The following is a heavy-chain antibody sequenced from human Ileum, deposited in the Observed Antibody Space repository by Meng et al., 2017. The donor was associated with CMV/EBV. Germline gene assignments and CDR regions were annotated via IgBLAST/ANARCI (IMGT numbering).Heavy chain of an antibody. CDR2: ITTYNGET. J-gene: IGHJ5*02. CDR3: ARDGVYCNPSGS. CDR1: GYTFTYFA. V-gene: IGHV1-18*01. D-gene: IGHD4-11*01. Sequence: QLQLLPSGAEVKQPAAAVDVSRTRSGYTFTYFAISWLQQAAGQGLELMGWITTYNGETKPAQKFTDSVTMTRDTSTSTAYMELRIPRSDDTAVYYFARDGVYCNPSGSWGQGTLVTVSS.